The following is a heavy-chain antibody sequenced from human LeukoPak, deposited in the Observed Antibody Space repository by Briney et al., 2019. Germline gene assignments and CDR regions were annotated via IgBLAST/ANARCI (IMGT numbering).Heavy chain of an antibody. CDR3: ARGVEIAYYDSRDYFAH. CDR2: ISYDGSNK. J-gene: IGHJ4*02. D-gene: IGHD3-22*01. V-gene: IGHV3-30*14. Sequence: PGRSLRLSCAASGFTFSSYAMHWVRQAPGKGLEWVAVISYDGSNKYYADSVKGRFTISRDTSKNTVSLQMNSLRAEDTAVYYCARGVEIAYYDSRDYFAHWGQGTLVTVSS. CDR1: GFTFSSYA.